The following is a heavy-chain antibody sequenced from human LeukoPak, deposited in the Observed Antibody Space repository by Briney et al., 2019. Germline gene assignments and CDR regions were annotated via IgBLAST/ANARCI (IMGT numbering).Heavy chain of an antibody. J-gene: IGHJ4*02. CDR1: GLTFSSYW. D-gene: IGHD6-6*01. Sequence: GGSLRLSCAASGLTFSSYWMHWVRPGQGKGLVWVSRTNSDGSSTSHADSVKGRFTISRDNAKNTLYLQMNSLRAEDTAVYSCARDASSLFDYWGQGTLVTVSS. CDR2: TNSDGSST. CDR3: ARDASSLFDY. V-gene: IGHV3-74*01.